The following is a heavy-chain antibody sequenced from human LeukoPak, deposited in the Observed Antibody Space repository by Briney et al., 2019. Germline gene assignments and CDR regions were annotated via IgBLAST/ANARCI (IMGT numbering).Heavy chain of an antibody. CDR2: ISAYNGNT. CDR1: GYTFTSYG. CDR3: ARDLVGTVTPYYYGMDV. V-gene: IGHV1-18*01. D-gene: IGHD4-17*01. Sequence: ASVKVSCKASGYTFTSYGISWVRQAPGQGLEWMGWISAYNGNTNYAQKLQGRVTMTTDTSTSTAYMELRSLRSDDTAVYYCARDLVGTVTPYYYGMDVWGQGTTVTVSS. J-gene: IGHJ6*02.